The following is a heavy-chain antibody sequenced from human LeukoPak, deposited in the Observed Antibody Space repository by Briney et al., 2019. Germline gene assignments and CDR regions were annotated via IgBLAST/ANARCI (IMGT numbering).Heavy chain of an antibody. J-gene: IGHJ5*02. CDR1: GGTFSSYA. D-gene: IGHD3-22*01. CDR3: ARAGSYDSSGYYYENWFDP. V-gene: IGHV1-69*05. CDR2: IIPIFGTA. Sequence: GASVKVSCKASGGTFSSYAISWVRQAPGQGLEWMGRIIPIFGTANYALKFQGRVTITTDESTSTAYMELSSLRSEDTAVYYCARAGSYDSSGYYYENWFDPWGQGTLVTVSS.